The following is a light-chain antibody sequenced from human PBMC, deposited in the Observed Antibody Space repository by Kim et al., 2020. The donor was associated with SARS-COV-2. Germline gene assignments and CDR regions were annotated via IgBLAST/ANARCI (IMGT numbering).Light chain of an antibody. CDR2: WAS. CDR1: QTILYSSNNKNC. Sequence: ATINCKSNQTILYSSNNKNCLGWYQQKPGQPPKLLVYWASTRKSGVPDRFSGSGSGTDFTLTISSLQAEDVAVYYCQQYYRIPLTFGGGTKVDIK. V-gene: IGKV4-1*01. CDR3: QQYYRIPLT. J-gene: IGKJ4*01.